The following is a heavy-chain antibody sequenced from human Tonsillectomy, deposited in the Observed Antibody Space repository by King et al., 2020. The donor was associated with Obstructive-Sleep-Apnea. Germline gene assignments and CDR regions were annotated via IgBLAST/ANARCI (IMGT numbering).Heavy chain of an antibody. CDR1: GGSISSSSYY. J-gene: IGHJ5*02. V-gene: IGHV4-39*07. Sequence: QLQESGPGLVKPSETLSLTCTVSGGSISSSSYYWGWIRQPPGKGLEWIGSIYYSGSTYYNPSLKSRVTISVDTSKNQFSLNLSSVTAADTAVYYCARDSVAGNNWFDPWGQGTLVTVSS. D-gene: IGHD2-15*01. CDR3: ARDSVAGNNWFDP. CDR2: IYYSGST.